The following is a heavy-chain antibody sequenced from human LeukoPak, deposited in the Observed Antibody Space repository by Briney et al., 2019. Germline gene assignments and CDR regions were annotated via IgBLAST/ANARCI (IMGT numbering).Heavy chain of an antibody. CDR1: GFTFSSNW. CDR2: INGDGSST. D-gene: IGHD2/OR15-2a*01. CDR3: TRTEYCSPASCKYASL. V-gene: IGHV3-74*01. Sequence: PGGSLRLSCAASGFTFSSNWMHWVRQAPGKGLVWVSQINGDGSSTNYADSVKGRFTISRDNAKNTLYLQMNSLRADDTAVYYCTRTEYCSPASCKYASLWGQGTMVTVSS. J-gene: IGHJ3*01.